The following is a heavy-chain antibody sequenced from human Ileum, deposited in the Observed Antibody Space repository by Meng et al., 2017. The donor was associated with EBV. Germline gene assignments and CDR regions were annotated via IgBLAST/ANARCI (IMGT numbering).Heavy chain of an antibody. CDR1: GDSISSSKHW. D-gene: IGHD3-3*01. J-gene: IGHJ4*02. CDR3: ARRYYGVPFDN. V-gene: IGHV4-39*01. Sequence: QLPESGPGLVKPSETLSLTCAVSGDSISSSKHWWGWIRQPPGKGLEWVGTIYYSGSTFYNPSLKSRVTISLDTSKNQFSLKVSSVTAADTAVYYCARRYYGVPFDNWGQGTLVTVSS. CDR2: IYYSGST.